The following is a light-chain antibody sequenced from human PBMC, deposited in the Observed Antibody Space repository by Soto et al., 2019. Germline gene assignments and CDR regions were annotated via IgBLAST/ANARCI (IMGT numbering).Light chain of an antibody. Sequence: DIQMTQSPSTLSASVGDRVTITCRASQSISSWLAWYQQKPGKAPKLLIYKASSLESVVPSRFSGSGSGTEVTITSSNLQPEYFATYYCQQYNSYWTFGQGTKVEIK. J-gene: IGKJ1*01. CDR2: KAS. CDR3: QQYNSYWT. V-gene: IGKV1-5*03. CDR1: QSISSW.